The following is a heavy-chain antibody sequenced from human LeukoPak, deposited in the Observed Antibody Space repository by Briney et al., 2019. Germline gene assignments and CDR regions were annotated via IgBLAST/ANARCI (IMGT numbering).Heavy chain of an antibody. CDR2: IYYSGST. J-gene: IGHJ6*02. D-gene: IGHD5-12*01. CDR1: GGSISSSSYY. V-gene: IGHV4-39*07. Sequence: SQTLPLTCTVSGGSISSSSYYWGWIRQPPGKGLEWIGSIYYSGSTYYNPSLKSRVTISVDTSKNQFSLKLSSVTAADTAVYYCAWLYYYGMDVWGQGTTVTVSS. CDR3: AWLYYYGMDV.